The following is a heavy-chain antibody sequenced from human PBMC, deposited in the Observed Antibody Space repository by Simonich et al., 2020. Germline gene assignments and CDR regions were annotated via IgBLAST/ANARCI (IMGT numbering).Heavy chain of an antibody. D-gene: IGHD3-3*01. CDR3: ARDSPGSVWSGYYYYGMDV. CDR2: NRTYNRNT. CDR1: GYTFTSYG. Sequence: QVQLVQSGAEVKKPGASVKVSCKASGYTFTSYGISWVRQAPGQGLEWMGENRTYNRNTNCSQQLQGRVTMTTDTSTSTAYMELWSLRSDDTAVYYCARDSPGSVWSGYYYYGMDVWGQGTTVTVSS. V-gene: IGHV1-18*01. J-gene: IGHJ6*02.